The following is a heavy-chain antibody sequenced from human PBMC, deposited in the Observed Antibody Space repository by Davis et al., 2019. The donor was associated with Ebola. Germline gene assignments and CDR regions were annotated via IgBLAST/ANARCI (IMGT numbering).Heavy chain of an antibody. CDR2: INHSGST. CDR3: ARGLYGNNFDY. J-gene: IGHJ4*02. Sequence: GSLRLSCAAYGGSFSGYYWSWIRQPPGKGLEWIGEINHSGSTYYNPSLKSRVTISVDTSKNQFSLKLSSVTAADTAVYYCARGLYGNNFDYWGQGTLVTVSS. CDR1: GGSFSGYY. V-gene: IGHV4-34*01. D-gene: IGHD5-24*01.